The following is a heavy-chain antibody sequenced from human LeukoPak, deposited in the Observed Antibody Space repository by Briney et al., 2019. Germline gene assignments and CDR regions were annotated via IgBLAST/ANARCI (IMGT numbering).Heavy chain of an antibody. CDR2: ISYDGSNK. V-gene: IGHV3-30*18. Sequence: GGSLRLSCAASGFTFSSYGMHWVRQAPGKGLEWVAVISYDGSNKYYADSVKGRFTISRDNSKNTLYLQMNSLRAEDTAVYYCVKDRDGDYVLDYWGQGTLVTVSS. D-gene: IGHD4-17*01. CDR3: VKDRDGDYVLDY. J-gene: IGHJ4*02. CDR1: GFTFSSYG.